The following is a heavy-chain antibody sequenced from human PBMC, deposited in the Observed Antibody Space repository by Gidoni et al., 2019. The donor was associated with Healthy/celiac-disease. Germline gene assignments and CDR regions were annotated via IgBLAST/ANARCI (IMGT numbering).Heavy chain of an antibody. CDR3: AKDWEYYGSGSYWPRWFDP. V-gene: IGHV3-23*01. J-gene: IGHJ5*02. Sequence: LESGGGLVQPGGSLRLSCAASGFTFSSYAMSWVRQAPGKGLEWVSAISGSDGSTYYADSVKGRFTISRDNSKNTLYLQMNSLRAEDTAVYYCAKDWEYYGSGSYWPRWFDPWGQGTLVTVSS. CDR1: GFTFSSYA. CDR2: ISGSDGST. D-gene: IGHD3-10*01.